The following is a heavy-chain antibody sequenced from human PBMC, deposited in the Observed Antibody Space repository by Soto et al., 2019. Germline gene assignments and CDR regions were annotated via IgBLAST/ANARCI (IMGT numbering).Heavy chain of an antibody. D-gene: IGHD2-2*01. CDR2: TRHKGNDYIT. CDR3: ARSCYAHGLDV. V-gene: IGHV3-72*01. CDR1: GLTSSDHD. J-gene: IGHJ6*02. Sequence: EAPLGESWGALVQPGGSLRLSCAVSGLTSSDHDRNWVRQSPGKGLEWIGHTRHKGNDYITNYAASVKGRFNISRDDSQNSLYLQMTSLKMEDTAVYYWARSCYAHGLDVWGQGTTVTVSS.